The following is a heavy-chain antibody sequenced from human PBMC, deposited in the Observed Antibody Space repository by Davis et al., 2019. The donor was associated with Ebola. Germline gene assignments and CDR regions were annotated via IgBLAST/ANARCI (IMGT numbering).Heavy chain of an antibody. CDR2: LYPGDSDT. V-gene: IGHV5-51*01. D-gene: IGHD5-18*01. J-gene: IGHJ4*02. CDR3: ARPGYSYGYPHFDY. CDR1: GYNFATYW. Sequence: GRSLRPSCKPSGYNFATYWIAWVRQLPGNGMEWMGILYPGDSDTRYSSSFQGQVTITADKSINTAYLQWNTLKASDTALYYCARPGYSYGYPHFDYWGQGTLVTVSS.